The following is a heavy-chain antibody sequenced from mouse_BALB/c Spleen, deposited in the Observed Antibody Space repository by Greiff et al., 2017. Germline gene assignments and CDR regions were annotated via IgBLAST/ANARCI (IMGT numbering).Heavy chain of an antibody. CDR3: ARIYYYGSSYAMDY. J-gene: IGHJ4*01. Sequence: EVHLVESGPELVKPGASVKISCKASGYSFTGYYMHWVKQSHVKSLEWIGRINPYNGATSYNQNFKDKASLTVDKSSSTAYMELHSLTSEDSAVYYCARIYYYGSSYAMDYWGQGTSVTVSS. V-gene: IGHV1-31*01. CDR2: INPYNGAT. D-gene: IGHD1-1*01. CDR1: GYSFTGYY.